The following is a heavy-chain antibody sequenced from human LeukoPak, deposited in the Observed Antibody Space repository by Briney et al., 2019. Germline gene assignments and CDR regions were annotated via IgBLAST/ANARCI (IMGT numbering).Heavy chain of an antibody. J-gene: IGHJ6*03. CDR1: GFTFSSYG. Sequence: GGSLRLSCAASGFTFSSYGIHWVRQAPGKGLEWVAFIRYDGNNKYYADSVKGRFTISRDNSKNTLYLQMNSLRAEDTAIYYCAKNGDRGAYCSGGTCYPYCYYYMDVWGKGTTVTISS. CDR3: AKNGDRGAYCSGGTCYPYCYYYMDV. V-gene: IGHV3-30*02. CDR2: IRYDGNNK. D-gene: IGHD2-15*01.